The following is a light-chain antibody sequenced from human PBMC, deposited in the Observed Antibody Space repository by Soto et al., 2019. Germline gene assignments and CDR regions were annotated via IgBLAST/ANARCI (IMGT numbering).Light chain of an antibody. CDR3: QHHGKPQYT. V-gene: IGKV3-20*01. CDR2: GAS. J-gene: IGKJ2*01. CDR1: QSVSSNY. Sequence: EFVLTQSPGTLSLSPGERATLSCRASQSVSSNYLAWYQQRPGQAPRLLIYGASSRVTGIPDRFSGSGSGTDFSLIISRVEPEDLEVYYCQHHGKPQYTFVQGTKLEIK.